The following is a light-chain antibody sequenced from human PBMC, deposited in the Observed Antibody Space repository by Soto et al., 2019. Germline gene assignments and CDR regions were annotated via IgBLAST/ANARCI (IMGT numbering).Light chain of an antibody. CDR2: DVN. V-gene: IGLV2-11*01. CDR1: SSDDGGYNY. Sequence: QSALTQPRSVSGSPGQSVTISCTGTSSDDGGYNYVSWYQQYPGKAPKFVIYDVNKRPSGVPDRFSGSKSGNTASLTISGLQAEDEADYYCCSYTGSYTWVFGGGTKLTVL. J-gene: IGLJ3*02. CDR3: CSYTGSYTWV.